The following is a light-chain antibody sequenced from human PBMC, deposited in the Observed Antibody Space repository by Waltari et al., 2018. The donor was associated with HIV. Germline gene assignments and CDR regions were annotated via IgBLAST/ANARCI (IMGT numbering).Light chain of an antibody. CDR3: TSYTSSTTLV. J-gene: IGLJ1*01. CDR1: SSDVGGYDY. CDR2: DVI. Sequence: QSALTQSASVSGSPGQSITIPCTGPSSDVGGYDYVSGYQQHPGKAPTLVIYDVINRPSWVSTRFSGSKSGNTASLIISWLQAEDEADYYCTSYTSSTTLVFGTATKVTVL. V-gene: IGLV2-14*03.